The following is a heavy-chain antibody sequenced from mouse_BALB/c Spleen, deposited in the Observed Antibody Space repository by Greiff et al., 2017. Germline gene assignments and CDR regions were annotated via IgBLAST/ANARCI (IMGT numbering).Heavy chain of an antibody. CDR2: IRNKANGYTT. V-gene: IGHV7-3*02. D-gene: IGHD2-2*01. Sequence: EVKLVESGGGLVQPGGSLRLSCATSGFTFTDYYMSWVRQPPGKALEWLGFIRNKANGYTTEYSASVKGRFTISRDNSQSILYLQMNTLRAEDSATYYCARYYGYDGYFDYWGQGTTLTVSS. J-gene: IGHJ2*01. CDR3: ARYYGYDGYFDY. CDR1: GFTFTDYY.